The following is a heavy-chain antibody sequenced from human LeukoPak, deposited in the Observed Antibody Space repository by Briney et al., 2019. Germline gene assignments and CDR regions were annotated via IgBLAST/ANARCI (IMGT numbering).Heavy chain of an antibody. CDR2: INSDGSST. Sequence: GGSLRLSCAASGFTFSSYWMHWVRQAPGKGLVWVSRINSDGSSTSYADSVKGRFTISRDNAKNTLYLQMNSLRAEDTAVYYCASGTLVLHYYYYYMDVWGKGTTVTDSS. J-gene: IGHJ6*03. D-gene: IGHD6-6*01. CDR3: ASGTLVLHYYYYYMDV. CDR1: GFTFSSYW. V-gene: IGHV3-74*01.